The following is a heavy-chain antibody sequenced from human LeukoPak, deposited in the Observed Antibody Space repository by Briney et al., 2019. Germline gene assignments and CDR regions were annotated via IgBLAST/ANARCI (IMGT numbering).Heavy chain of an antibody. J-gene: IGHJ6*03. CDR1: GYTLTELS. CDR3: ATYNWNTFDYYYMDV. D-gene: IGHD1-1*01. V-gene: IGHV1-24*01. Sequence: ASVKVSCKVSGYTLTELSMHWVRQAPGKGLEWMGGFDPEDGETIYAQKFQGRVTTTEDTSTDTAYMELSSLRSEDTAVYYCATYNWNTFDYYYMDVWGKGTTVTVSS. CDR2: FDPEDGET.